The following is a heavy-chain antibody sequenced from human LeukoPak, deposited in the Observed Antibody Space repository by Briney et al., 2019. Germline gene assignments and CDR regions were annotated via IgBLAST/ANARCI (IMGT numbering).Heavy chain of an antibody. CDR2: ISWNSGSI. V-gene: IGHV3-9*01. CDR1: GFTFDDYA. D-gene: IGHD6-13*01. Sequence: GGSLRLSCAASGFTFDDYAMHWVRQAPGKGLEWVSGISWNSGSIGYADSVKGRFTISRDNAKNSLYLQTNSLRAEDTALYYCAKSPNSWYHGGEGRFDYWGQGTLVTVSS. J-gene: IGHJ4*02. CDR3: AKSPNSWYHGGEGRFDY.